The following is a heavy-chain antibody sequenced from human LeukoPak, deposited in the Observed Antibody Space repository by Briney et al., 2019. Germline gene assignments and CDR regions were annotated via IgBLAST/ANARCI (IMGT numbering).Heavy chain of an antibody. CDR3: ARDGTPNGDYHFFDY. V-gene: IGHV3-73*01. J-gene: IGHJ4*02. D-gene: IGHD4-17*01. CDR2: IRSKTNDYAT. Sequence: PGGSLRLSCAVSGFTFSGSAIHWVRQASGRGLEWVGRIRSKTNDYATAYAASVRGRFTVSRDDSENTAYLHMNSLRAEDTAVYYCARDGTPNGDYHFFDYWGQGTLVTVSS. CDR1: GFTFSGSA.